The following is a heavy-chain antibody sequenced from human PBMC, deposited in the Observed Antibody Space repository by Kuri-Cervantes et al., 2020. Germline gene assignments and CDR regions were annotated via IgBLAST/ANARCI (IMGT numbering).Heavy chain of an antibody. CDR1: GFTFSSYW. Sequence: GESLKISCAASGFTFSSYWMHWVRQAPGKGPVWVSRINSDGSSTNYADSVKGRFTISRDNAKNTLYLQMNSLRAEDTAVYYCARDLHLAAGFDYWGQGTLVTVSS. CDR3: ARDLHLAAGFDY. J-gene: IGHJ4*02. D-gene: IGHD6-13*01. V-gene: IGHV3-74*01. CDR2: INSDGSST.